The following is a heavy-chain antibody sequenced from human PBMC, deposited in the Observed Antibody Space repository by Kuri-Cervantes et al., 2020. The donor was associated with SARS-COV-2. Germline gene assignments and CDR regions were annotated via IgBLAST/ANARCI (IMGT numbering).Heavy chain of an antibody. J-gene: IGHJ4*02. V-gene: IGHV3-49*04. CDR2: IRSKAYGGTT. CDR3: TRDDFWSGYYRD. Sequence: GESLKISCTASGFTFGDYAMSWVLQATGKGLEWVGFIRSKAYGGTTEYAASVKGRFTISRDDSKSIAYLQMNSLKTEDTAVYYCTRDDFWSGYYRDWGQGTLVTVSS. CDR1: GFTFGDYA. D-gene: IGHD3-3*01.